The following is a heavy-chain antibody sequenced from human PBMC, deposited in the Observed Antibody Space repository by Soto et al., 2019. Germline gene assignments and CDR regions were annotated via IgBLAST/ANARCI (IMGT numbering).Heavy chain of an antibody. D-gene: IGHD3-10*02. CDR2: IYTSGST. CDR1: GGSISSYY. J-gene: IGHJ5*02. CDR3: ARDGPVYARNWFDP. Sequence: KASETLSLTCTVSGGSISSYYWSWIRQPAGKGLEWIGRIYTSGSTNYNPSLKSRVTMSVDTSKNQFSLKLSSVTAADTAVYYCARDGPVYARNWFDPWGQGTLVTVSS. V-gene: IGHV4-4*07.